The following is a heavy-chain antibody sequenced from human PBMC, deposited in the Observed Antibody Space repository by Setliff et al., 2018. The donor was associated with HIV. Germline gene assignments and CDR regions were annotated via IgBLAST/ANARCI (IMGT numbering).Heavy chain of an antibody. D-gene: IGHD4-17*01. CDR3: AREIYGGNSRPFDY. CDR2: TYYDGKT. V-gene: IGHV4-59*11. CDR1: GGSISSHS. Sequence: SETLSLTCTVSGGSISSHSWSWIRQPPGKGLEWIGYTYYDGKTDYNPSLKSRGTISVDTSKNQFSLKLTSVTAADTAVYYCAREIYGGNSRPFDYWGQGTLVTVSS. J-gene: IGHJ4*02.